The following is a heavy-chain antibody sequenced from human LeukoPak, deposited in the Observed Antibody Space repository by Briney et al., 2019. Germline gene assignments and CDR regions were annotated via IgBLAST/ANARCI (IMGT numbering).Heavy chain of an antibody. V-gene: IGHV3-20*04. Sequence: GGSLRLSCAASGFTFDDYGMSWVRQAPGKGLEWVSGINWNGGSTGYADSVKGRFTISRDNAKNSLYLQMNSLRAEDTAVYYCARNGHYYDSSGYYYPIDYWGQGTLVTVSS. CDR2: INWNGGST. D-gene: IGHD3-22*01. J-gene: IGHJ4*02. CDR3: ARNGHYYDSSGYYYPIDY. CDR1: GFTFDDYG.